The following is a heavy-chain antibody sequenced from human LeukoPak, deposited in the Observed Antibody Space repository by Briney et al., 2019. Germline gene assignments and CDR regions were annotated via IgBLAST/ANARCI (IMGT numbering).Heavy chain of an antibody. CDR1: GGSINYYY. CDR2: IYYSGST. J-gene: IGHJ6*03. Sequence: KPSETLSLTCTVSGGSINYYYWSWIRQPPGKGLEWIGYIYYSGSTNYNPSLKSRVTISVDTSKNQFSLKLSSVTAADTAVYYCARSGEVRGANNYYYYMDVWGKGTTVTISS. V-gene: IGHV4-59*01. D-gene: IGHD3-10*01. CDR3: ARSGEVRGANNYYYYMDV.